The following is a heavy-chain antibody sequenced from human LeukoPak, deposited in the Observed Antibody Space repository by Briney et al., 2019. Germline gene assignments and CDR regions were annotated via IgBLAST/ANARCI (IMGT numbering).Heavy chain of an antibody. CDR2: IKSKTDGGTT. D-gene: IGHD3-16*01. V-gene: IGHV3-15*01. J-gene: IGHJ2*01. CDR1: GFTFSNAW. CDR3: ALYVTYDFDL. Sequence: PGGSVRLSCAASGFTFSNAWMSWVRQAPGKGLEWVGRIKSKTDGGTTDYAAPVKGRFTISRDDSKNTLYLQMNSLKTEDTAVYYCALYVTYDFDLWGRGTLVTVSS.